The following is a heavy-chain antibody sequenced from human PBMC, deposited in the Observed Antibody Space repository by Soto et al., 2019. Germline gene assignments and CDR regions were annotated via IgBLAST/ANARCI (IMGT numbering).Heavy chain of an antibody. CDR2: IYYTGST. CDR3: ARVSGRDYYYGMDV. Sequence: SETLSLTCTVSNDSITSGTFYGSWIRQPPGKGLEWIGNIYYTGSTYYNPSLKSRVTISVDTSKNEFSLNLRSVTAADSAVYYCARVSGRDYYYGMDVWGQGTTVTVSS. CDR1: NDSITSGTFY. J-gene: IGHJ6*02. V-gene: IGHV4-30-4*01.